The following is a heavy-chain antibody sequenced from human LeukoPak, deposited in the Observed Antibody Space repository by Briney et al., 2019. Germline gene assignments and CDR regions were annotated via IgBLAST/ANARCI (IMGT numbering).Heavy chain of an antibody. CDR1: GFTFSDYY. Sequence: GGSLRLSCAASGFTFSDYYMSWIRQAPGKGLEWVSTISVRDGGTYYADSVKGRFTISRDNSKSTLYLQMNSLRPEDTALYYCAKKTCTSANCDRGWFDPWGQGTLVTVSS. V-gene: IGHV3-23*01. CDR2: ISVRDGGT. D-gene: IGHD2-8*02. CDR3: AKKTCTSANCDRGWFDP. J-gene: IGHJ5*02.